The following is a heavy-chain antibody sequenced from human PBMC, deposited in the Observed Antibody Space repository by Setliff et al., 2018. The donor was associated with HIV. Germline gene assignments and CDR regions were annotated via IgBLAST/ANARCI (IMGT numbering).Heavy chain of an antibody. CDR3: ARETQTNSGSYLA. J-gene: IGHJ4*02. CDR1: GYTFTKYY. D-gene: IGHD3-10*01. CDR2: INPGGGAT. Sequence: VASVKVSCKASGYTFTKYYINWVRQAPGQGLEWMGIINPGGGATTYEKKFQGRVTMTRDTSTSTVYMDLSSLRPEDTAVYYSARETQTNSGSYLAWGQGTLVTVSS. V-gene: IGHV1-46*01.